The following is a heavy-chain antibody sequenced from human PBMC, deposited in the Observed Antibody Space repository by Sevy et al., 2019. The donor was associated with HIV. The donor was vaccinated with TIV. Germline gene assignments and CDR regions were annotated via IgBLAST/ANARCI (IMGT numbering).Heavy chain of an antibody. CDR3: ARVLVHCSSTSCKPGAFDI. Sequence: GGCLRLSCAASGFTFSSYWMSWVRQAPGKGLERVANIKQDGSEKYYVDSVKGRFTLSRYNAKNSLYLQMNSLRAEDTAEYYCARVLVHCSSTSCKPGAFDIGGQGTMVTVSS. V-gene: IGHV3-7*03. J-gene: IGHJ3*02. D-gene: IGHD2-2*01. CDR1: GFTFSSYW. CDR2: IKQDGSEK.